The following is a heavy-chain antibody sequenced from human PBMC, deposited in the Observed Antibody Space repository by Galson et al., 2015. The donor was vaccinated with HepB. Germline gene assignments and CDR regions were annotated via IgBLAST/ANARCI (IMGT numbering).Heavy chain of an antibody. V-gene: IGHV3-23*01. CDR3: AKWSAYYYDSSGHTWVY. CDR2: ISGSGGGT. D-gene: IGHD3-22*01. CDR1: GFTFSDYA. Sequence: SLRLSCAASGFTFSDYAMTWVRQAPGKGLEWVSGISGSGGGTYYADSVKGRSTISRDNSKNTLYLQIDSLRAEVTAVYYCAKWSAYYYDSSGHTWVYWGQGALVTVSS. J-gene: IGHJ4*02.